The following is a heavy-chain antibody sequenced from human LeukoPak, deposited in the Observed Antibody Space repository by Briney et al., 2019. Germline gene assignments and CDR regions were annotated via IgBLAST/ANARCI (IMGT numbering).Heavy chain of an antibody. CDR3: ARDSASIVVVPAAMTYYYYYYMDV. CDR1: GFTFSSYE. V-gene: IGHV3-48*03. Sequence: GGSLRLSCAASGFTFSSYEMNWVRQAPGKGLEWVSYISSSGSTIYYADSVKGRFTISRDNAKNSLYLQMNSLRAEDTAVYYCARDSASIVVVPAAMTYYYYYYMDVWGKGTTVTVSS. D-gene: IGHD2-2*01. CDR2: ISSSGSTI. J-gene: IGHJ6*03.